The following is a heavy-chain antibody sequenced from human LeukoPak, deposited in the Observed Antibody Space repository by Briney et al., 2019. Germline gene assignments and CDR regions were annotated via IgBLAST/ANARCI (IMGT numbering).Heavy chain of an antibody. Sequence: GESLKISCKGSGYSFTSYWIGWVRQMPGKGLEWMGIIYPGDSDTRYSPSFQGQVTISADKSISTAYLLWSSLKASDTAMYYCARSRHHYDFWGGYQDNWFDPWGQGTLVTVSS. J-gene: IGHJ5*02. D-gene: IGHD3-3*01. CDR3: ARSRHHYDFWGGYQDNWFDP. V-gene: IGHV5-51*01. CDR2: IYPGDSDT. CDR1: GYSFTSYW.